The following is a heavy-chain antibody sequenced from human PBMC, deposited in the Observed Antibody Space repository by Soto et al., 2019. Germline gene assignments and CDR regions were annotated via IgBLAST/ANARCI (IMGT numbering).Heavy chain of an antibody. J-gene: IGHJ3*02. CDR2: IYPGDSDT. V-gene: IGHV5-51*01. Sequence: PGESLKISCKGSGYSFTSYWIGWVRQMPGKGLEWMGIIYPGDSDTRYSPSFQGQVTISADKSISTAYLQWSSLKASDTAMYYCARQRNDKGYDYVWASYRPQHDAFDIWGQGTMVTVSS. D-gene: IGHD3-16*02. CDR3: ARQRNDKGYDYVWASYRPQHDAFDI. CDR1: GYSFTSYW.